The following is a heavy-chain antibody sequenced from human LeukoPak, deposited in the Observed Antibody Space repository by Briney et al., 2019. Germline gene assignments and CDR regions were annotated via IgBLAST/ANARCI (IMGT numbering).Heavy chain of an antibody. V-gene: IGHV1-69*05. Sequence: GASVKVSCKASGYTFTSYDINWVRQATGQGLEWMGRIIPIFGTANYAQKFQGRVTITTDESTSTAYMELSSLRSEDTAVYYCARDIATVREDWGQGTLVTVSS. D-gene: IGHD3-16*02. J-gene: IGHJ4*02. CDR2: IIPIFGTA. CDR3: ARDIATVRED. CDR1: GYTFTSYD.